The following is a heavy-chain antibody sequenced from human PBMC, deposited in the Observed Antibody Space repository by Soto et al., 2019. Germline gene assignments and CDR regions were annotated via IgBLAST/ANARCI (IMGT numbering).Heavy chain of an antibody. Sequence: GGSLRLSCAASGFTFSSYSMNWVRQAPGKGLEWVSSISSSSSYIYYADSVKGRFTISRDNAKNSLYLQMNSLRDEDTAVYYCARGERNYWYFDLWGRGTLVTVSS. CDR1: GFTFSSYS. J-gene: IGHJ2*01. V-gene: IGHV3-21*01. CDR3: ARGERNYWYFDL. CDR2: ISSSSSYI.